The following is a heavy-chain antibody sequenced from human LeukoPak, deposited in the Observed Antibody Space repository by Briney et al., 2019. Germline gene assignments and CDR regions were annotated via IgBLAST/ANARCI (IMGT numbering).Heavy chain of an antibody. Sequence: GGSLRLSCAASGFTVSSNFMTWVRQAPGKGLEWVSVIYSGGTTYYADSVKGRFTISRDNSKNTLYLQMNSLRAGDTAIYYCAKGESKDYLNYFDYLNYFDHWGQGALVTVSS. CDR2: IYSGGTT. V-gene: IGHV3-53*01. J-gene: IGHJ4*02. D-gene: IGHD2/OR15-2a*01. CDR1: GFTVSSNF. CDR3: AKGESKDYLNYFDYLNYFDH.